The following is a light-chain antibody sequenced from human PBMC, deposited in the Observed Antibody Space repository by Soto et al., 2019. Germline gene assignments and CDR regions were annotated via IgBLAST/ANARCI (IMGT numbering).Light chain of an antibody. CDR1: QSVSSY. CDR2: DAS. V-gene: IGKV3-11*01. CDR3: QQRSNWPPYT. J-gene: IGKJ2*01. Sequence: EIVLTQSPATLSLSPGESATLSCRASQSVSSYLAWYQQKPGQAPRLLIYDASNRATGIPARLSGSGSGTDFTLTISSLEPEDFGVYYCQQRSNWPPYTVGQGTKLDIK.